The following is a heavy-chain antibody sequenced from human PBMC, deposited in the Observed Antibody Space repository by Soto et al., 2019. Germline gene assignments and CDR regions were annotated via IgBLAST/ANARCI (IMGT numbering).Heavy chain of an antibody. V-gene: IGHV1-69*01. D-gene: IGHD2-2*01. CDR1: GGTFSSYA. CDR3: ARDLYAGRSSFYFYGMDV. CDR2: IIPIFGTA. Sequence: QVQLVQSGAEVKKPGSSVKVSCKASGGTFSSYAISWVRQAPGQGLEWMGGIIPIFGTANYAQKFQGRVTISADESTSKAYMEVSSLGSEDTAVYYWARDLYAGRSSFYFYGMDVWGQGTTVTVSS. J-gene: IGHJ6*01.